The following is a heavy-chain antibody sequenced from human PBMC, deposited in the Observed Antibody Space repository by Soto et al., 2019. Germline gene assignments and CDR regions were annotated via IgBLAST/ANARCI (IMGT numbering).Heavy chain of an antibody. V-gene: IGHV3-53*01. J-gene: IGHJ4*02. Sequence: GGSLRLSCAASGFTVNSNHMSWVRQAPGKGLEWVSVIYSGGSTYYADSVKGRFTISRDNSKNTLNLQMNSLRAEDTAVYYCARGGSGWSHSFDFWGQGTQVTLSS. CDR3: ARGGSGWSHSFDF. D-gene: IGHD6-19*01. CDR2: IYSGGST. CDR1: GFTVNSNH.